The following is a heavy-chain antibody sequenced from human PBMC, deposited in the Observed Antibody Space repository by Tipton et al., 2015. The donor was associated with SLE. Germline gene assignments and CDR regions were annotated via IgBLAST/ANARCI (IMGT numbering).Heavy chain of an antibody. Sequence: SLRLSCAASGFTFDDYNMHWVRQPPGEGLEWVSLISWDGGSTYYADSVKGRFTISRDNSKNSLYLQMNSLRTEDTALYYCAKDFGHDGGVSGYFHYWGQGTLVTVSS. CDR3: AKDFGHDGGVSGYFHY. D-gene: IGHD3-16*01. CDR2: ISWDGGST. CDR1: GFTFDDYN. J-gene: IGHJ4*02. V-gene: IGHV3-43*01.